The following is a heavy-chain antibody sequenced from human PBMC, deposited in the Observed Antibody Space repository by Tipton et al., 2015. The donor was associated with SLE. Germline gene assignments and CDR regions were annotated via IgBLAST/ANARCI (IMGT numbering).Heavy chain of an antibody. CDR2: ISGSGGST. Sequence: SGFTFSSYGMHWVRQAPGKGLEWVSAISGSGGSTYYADSVKGRFTISRDNSKNTLYLQMNSLRAEDTAVYYCAKAVDYDSSGCDYWGQGTLVTVSS. D-gene: IGHD3-22*01. CDR1: GFTFSSYG. CDR3: AKAVDYDSSGCDY. V-gene: IGHV3-23*01. J-gene: IGHJ4*02.